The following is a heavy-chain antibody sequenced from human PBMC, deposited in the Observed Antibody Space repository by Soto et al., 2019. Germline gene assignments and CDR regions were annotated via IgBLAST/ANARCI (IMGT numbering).Heavy chain of an antibody. CDR2: IYWDDDK. CDR3: AHSWDDFWSGRMDV. D-gene: IGHD3-3*01. CDR1: GFSLSTSGVG. J-gene: IGHJ6*02. V-gene: IGHV2-5*02. Sequence: QITLKESGPTLVKPTQTLTLTCTFSGFSLSTSGVGVGWIRQPPGKALEWLALIYWDDDKRYSPSLKSRLTITKDTSKNKVVLTMTNMDPVDTATYYCAHSWDDFWSGRMDVWGQGTTVTVSS.